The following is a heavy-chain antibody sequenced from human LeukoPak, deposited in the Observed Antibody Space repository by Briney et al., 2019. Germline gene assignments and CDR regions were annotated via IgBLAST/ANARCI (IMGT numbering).Heavy chain of an antibody. Sequence: SETLSLTCTVSGASIYTSSSYWGWIRQPPGRGLEWIASVYYTGSTYYSPSLKSRATISVDTSKNQFSLELNSVTAADTAVYYCTTSRTNDCSSPSCYTDYWGQGALVTVSS. CDR2: VYYTGST. D-gene: IGHD2-2*02. CDR1: GASIYTSSSY. CDR3: TTSRTNDCSSPSCYTDY. J-gene: IGHJ4*02. V-gene: IGHV4-39*01.